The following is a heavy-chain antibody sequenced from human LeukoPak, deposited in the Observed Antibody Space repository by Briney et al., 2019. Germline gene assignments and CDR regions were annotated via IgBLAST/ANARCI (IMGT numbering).Heavy chain of an antibody. CDR2: IYHSGST. CDR1: GYSISSGYY. Sequence: SETLSLTCTVSGYSISSGYYWGWIRQPPGKGLEWIGSIYHSGSTYYNPSLKSRVTISVDTSKNQFSLKLSSVTAADTAVYYCAGSIAVLGTGDYWGQGTLVTVSS. D-gene: IGHD6-13*01. J-gene: IGHJ4*02. CDR3: AGSIAVLGTGDY. V-gene: IGHV4-38-2*02.